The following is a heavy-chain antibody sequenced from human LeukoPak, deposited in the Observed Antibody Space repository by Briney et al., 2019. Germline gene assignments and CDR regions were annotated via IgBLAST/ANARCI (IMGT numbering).Heavy chain of an antibody. CDR2: IYHSGST. CDR3: ARIGGNYDILTGYNYYFDY. D-gene: IGHD3-9*01. Sequence: SQTLSLTCAVSGGSISSGGYSWSWIRQPPGKGREWIGYIYHSGSTYYNPSRKGRVTISVDRPKNQFSLKLSSVTAADTAVYYCARIGGNYDILTGYNYYFDYWGQGTLVTVSS. J-gene: IGHJ4*02. V-gene: IGHV4-30-2*01. CDR1: GGSISSGGYS.